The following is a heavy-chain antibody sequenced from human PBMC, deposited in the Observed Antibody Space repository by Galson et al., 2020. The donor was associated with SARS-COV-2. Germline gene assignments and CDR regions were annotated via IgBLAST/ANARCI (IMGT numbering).Heavy chain of an antibody. CDR1: GGSISNYF. V-gene: IGHV4-4*07. J-gene: IGHJ4*02. D-gene: IGHD5-12*01. CDR3: ARDRGWLQHDY. CDR2: IYSSGST. Sequence: SETLSLTCIVSGGSISNYFWSWIRQPAGKGLEWIGRIYSSGSTNYNPSLKSRVTMSVDTSKNQFSLKLSSVTAADTAVYYCARDRGWLQHDYWGQGTLVTVSS.